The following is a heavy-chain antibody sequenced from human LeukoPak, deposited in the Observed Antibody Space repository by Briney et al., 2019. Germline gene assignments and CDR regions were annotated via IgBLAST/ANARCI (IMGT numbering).Heavy chain of an antibody. D-gene: IGHD3-10*01. J-gene: IGHJ6*02. CDR3: ASRARSGYYYGMDV. V-gene: IGHV3-53*01. CDR2: IYSGGST. Sequence: GGSLRLSCAASGFTVSNNYMSWARQAPGKGLEWVATIYSGGSTYYADSVKGRFTISRDNPKNMLYLQMNSLRAEDTAVYYCASRARSGYYYGMDVWGQGTTVTVSS. CDR1: GFTVSNNY.